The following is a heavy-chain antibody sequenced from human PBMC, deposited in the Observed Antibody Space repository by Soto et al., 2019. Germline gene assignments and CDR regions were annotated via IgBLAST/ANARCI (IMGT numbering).Heavy chain of an antibody. CDR1: GYTFTRSG. V-gene: IGHV1-18*01. CDR3: ARAGVAPYYYYGMDV. J-gene: IGHJ6*02. Sequence: QVQLEQSGAEVKKPGASVKVSCKASGYTFTRSGISWVRQAPGQGPEWMGWISSYNGDTNYAQTFQGRVTMTTDTSPXTAYMGLRSLRSDDTAVYYCARAGVAPYYYYGMDVWGQGTPVTVSS. D-gene: IGHD5-12*01. CDR2: ISSYNGDT.